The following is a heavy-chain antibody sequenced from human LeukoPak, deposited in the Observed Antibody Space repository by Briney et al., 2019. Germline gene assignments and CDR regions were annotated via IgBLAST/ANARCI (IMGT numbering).Heavy chain of an antibody. Sequence: TGGSLRLSCAASGFTFSSYSMNWVRQAPGKGLEWFSSISSSSSYIYYADSVKGRSTISRDNAKNSLYLQMNSLRAEDTAVYYCAREYQLLYLGYYYYYMDVWGKGTTVTVSS. D-gene: IGHD2-2*02. CDR1: GFTFSSYS. CDR2: ISSSSSYI. V-gene: IGHV3-21*01. CDR3: AREYQLLYLGYYYYYMDV. J-gene: IGHJ6*03.